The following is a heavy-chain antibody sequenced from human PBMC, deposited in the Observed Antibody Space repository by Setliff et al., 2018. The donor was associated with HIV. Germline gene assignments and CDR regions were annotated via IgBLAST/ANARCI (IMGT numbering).Heavy chain of an antibody. D-gene: IGHD6-19*01. CDR1: GFTVSSNY. CDR2: IYSGGST. J-gene: IGHJ4*02. CDR3: AREGQWLDGFDY. V-gene: IGHV3-66*02. Sequence: LRLSCAASGFTVSSNYMSWVRQAPGKGLGWVSVIYSGGSTYYADSVKGRFTISRDNSKNTLYLQMNSLRTEDTAVYYCAREGQWLDGFDYWGQGTPVTVSS.